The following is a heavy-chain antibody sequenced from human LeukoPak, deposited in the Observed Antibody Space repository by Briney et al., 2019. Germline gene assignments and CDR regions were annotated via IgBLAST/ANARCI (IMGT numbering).Heavy chain of an antibody. D-gene: IGHD6-13*01. CDR2: IYYSGST. V-gene: IGHV4-39*01. J-gene: IGHJ4*02. Sequence: SETLSLTCTVSGDSISSSSYYWGWIRQPPGKGLEWIGSIYYSGSTYYNPSLKSRVTISVDTSKNQFSLKLSSVAAPDTAVYYRARHSGPYGSTWFDYWGQGTLVTVSS. CDR3: ARHSGPYGSTWFDY. CDR1: GDSISSSSYY.